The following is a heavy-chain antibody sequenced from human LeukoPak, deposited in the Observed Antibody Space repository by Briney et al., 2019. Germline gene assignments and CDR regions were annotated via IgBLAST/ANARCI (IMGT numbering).Heavy chain of an antibody. Sequence: ASVKVSCKASGYTFTGYYMHWVRQAPGQGLEGMGWINPNSGGTNYAQKFQGRVTMTRDTSISTAYMELSRLRSDDTAVYYCAREYYYDSSGYYHLRYFDYWGQGTLVTVSS. V-gene: IGHV1-2*02. J-gene: IGHJ4*02. CDR3: AREYYYDSSGYYHLRYFDY. D-gene: IGHD3-22*01. CDR2: INPNSGGT. CDR1: GYTFTGYY.